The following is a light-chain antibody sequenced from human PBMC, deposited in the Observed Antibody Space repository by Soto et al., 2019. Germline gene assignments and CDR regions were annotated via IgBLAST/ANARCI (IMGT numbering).Light chain of an antibody. V-gene: IGKV3-20*01. Sequence: EILMTQSPATLSVSPGERAILSCRASQNIGTNLVWYQQKPGQAPRLLIYAASSRATGSPDRFSGGGSGTDFTLTISRLEPEDFAVYYCQQYGYSPITFGQGTR. CDR1: QNIGTN. J-gene: IGKJ5*01. CDR3: QQYGYSPIT. CDR2: AAS.